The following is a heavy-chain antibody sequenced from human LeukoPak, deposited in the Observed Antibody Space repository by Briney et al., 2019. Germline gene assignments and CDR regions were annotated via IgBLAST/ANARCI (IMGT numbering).Heavy chain of an antibody. CDR1: GYTFTSYG. Sequence: ASVKVSCKASGYTFTSYGISWVRQAPGQGLEWMGWISAYNGNTNYAQKLQGRVTMTTDTSTSTAHMELRSLRSDDTAVYYCARDGDYSGKFQYWGQGTLVTVSS. J-gene: IGHJ4*02. CDR3: ARDGDYSGKFQY. V-gene: IGHV1-18*01. CDR2: ISAYNGNT. D-gene: IGHD1-26*01.